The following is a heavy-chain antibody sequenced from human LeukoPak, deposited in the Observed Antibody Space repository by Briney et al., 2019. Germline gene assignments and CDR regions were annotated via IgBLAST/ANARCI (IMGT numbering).Heavy chain of an antibody. J-gene: IGHJ4*02. V-gene: IGHV3-30*04. CDR3: AKLSITMVRGVIGPFDY. D-gene: IGHD3-10*01. Sequence: GGSLRLSCAASGFTFSSYAMHWVRQAPGKGLEWVAVISYDGSNKRYADSVKGRFTISRDNSKNTLYLQMNSLRAEDTAVYYCAKLSITMVRGVIGPFDYWGQGTLVTVSS. CDR1: GFTFSSYA. CDR2: ISYDGSNK.